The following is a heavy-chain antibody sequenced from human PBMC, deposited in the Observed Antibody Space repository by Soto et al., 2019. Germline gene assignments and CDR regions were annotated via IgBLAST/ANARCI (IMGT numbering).Heavy chain of an antibody. J-gene: IGHJ4*02. CDR1: GGTFSSYA. CDR2: IIPIFGTA. V-gene: IGHV1-69*13. CDR3: ATHTPDYYDSSGYYQPIAY. D-gene: IGHD3-22*01. Sequence: GASVKVSCKASGGTFSSYAISWVRQAPGQGLEWMGGIIPIFGTANYAQKFQGRVTITADESTSTAYMELSSLRSEDTAVYYCATHTPDYYDSSGYYQPIAYWGQGTLVTVSS.